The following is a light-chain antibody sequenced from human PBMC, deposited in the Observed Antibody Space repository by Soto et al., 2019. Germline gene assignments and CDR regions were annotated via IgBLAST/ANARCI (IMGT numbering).Light chain of an antibody. Sequence: DFQMTQSPSSLSASVGDIVTITCRASQGIGKYLAWYQQKAGKVPNLLIYAASTLQSGVPSRFSGSGSGTDFTLTITSLQPEDFATYYCLQVNSFPLSFGGGTKVDIK. V-gene: IGKV1-27*01. J-gene: IGKJ4*01. CDR2: AAS. CDR3: LQVNSFPLS. CDR1: QGIGKY.